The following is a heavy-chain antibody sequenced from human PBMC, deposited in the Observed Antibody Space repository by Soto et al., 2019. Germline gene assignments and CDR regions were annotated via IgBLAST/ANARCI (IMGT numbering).Heavy chain of an antibody. J-gene: IGHJ6*02. CDR3: ARDVLGYYYYYGMDV. V-gene: IGHV3-30-3*01. D-gene: IGHD3-16*01. CDR2: ISYDGSNK. CDR1: GFTFSSYA. Sequence: GGSLRLSCAASGFTFSSYAMHWVRQAPGKGLEWVAVISYDGSNKYYADSVKGRFTISRDNSKNTLYLQMNSLRAEDTAVYYCARDVLGYYYYYGMDVWGQGTTVTVSS.